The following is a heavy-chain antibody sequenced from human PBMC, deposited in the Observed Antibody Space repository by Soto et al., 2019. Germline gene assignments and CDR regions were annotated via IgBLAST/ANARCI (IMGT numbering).Heavy chain of an antibody. CDR2: IYPGDSDT. CDR1: GYSFTSYW. V-gene: IGHV5-51*01. Sequence: PGESLKISCKGSGYSFTSYWIGWVRQMPGKGLEWMGIIYPGDSDTRYSPSFQGQVTISADKSISTAYLQWSSLKASDTAMYYCARTGRPHYYYYGMDVWGQGTTVTVSS. CDR3: ARTGRPHYYYYGMDV. J-gene: IGHJ6*02.